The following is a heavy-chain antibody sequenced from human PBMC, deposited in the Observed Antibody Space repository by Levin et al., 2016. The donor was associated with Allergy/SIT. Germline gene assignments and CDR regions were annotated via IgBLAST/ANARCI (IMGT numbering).Heavy chain of an antibody. Sequence: SETLSLTCAVYGGSFSGYYWSWIRQPPGKGLEWIGEINHSGSTNYNPSLKSRVTISVDTSKNQFSLKLSSVTAADTAVYYCARVGGYSSSWYPGNVVRTAADIWGQGTMVTVSS. D-gene: IGHD6-13*01. J-gene: IGHJ3*02. CDR2: INHSGST. CDR3: ARVGGYSSSWYPGNVVRTAADI. V-gene: IGHV4-34*01. CDR1: GGSFSGYY.